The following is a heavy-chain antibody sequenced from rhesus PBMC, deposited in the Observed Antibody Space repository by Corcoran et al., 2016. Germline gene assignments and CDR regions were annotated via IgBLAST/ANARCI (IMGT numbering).Heavy chain of an antibody. J-gene: IGHJ3*01. Sequence: QVTLKASGPALVKPTQTLTLTCTFSGFSLTTSGLGMGCIRQPPGKALEWLALIYWDDDKRYTTSLKSRLTISKDTSKNQVVLTMTNMDPVDTATYYCARITFDFWGPGLRVTVSS. V-gene: IGHV2-174*01. CDR1: GFSLTTSGLG. CDR2: IYWDDDK. CDR3: ARITFDF.